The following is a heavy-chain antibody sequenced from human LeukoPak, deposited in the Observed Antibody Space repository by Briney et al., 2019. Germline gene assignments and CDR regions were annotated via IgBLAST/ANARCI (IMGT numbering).Heavy chain of an antibody. D-gene: IGHD1-14*01. J-gene: IGHJ6*03. CDR2: INHSGST. CDR1: GGSFSGYY. CDR3: ARGTRSYYYYYMDV. V-gene: IGHV4-34*01. Sequence: SETLSLTCAVYGGSFSGYYWSWIRQPPGKGLEWIGEINHSGSTNYNPSLKSRVSISVDTSKNQFSLKLSSATAADTVVYYCARGTRSYYYYYMDVWGKGTTVTVSS.